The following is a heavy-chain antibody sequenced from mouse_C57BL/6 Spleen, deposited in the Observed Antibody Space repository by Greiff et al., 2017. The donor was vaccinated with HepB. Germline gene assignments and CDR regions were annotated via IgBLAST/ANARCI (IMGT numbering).Heavy chain of an antibody. V-gene: IGHV3-6*01. J-gene: IGHJ4*01. D-gene: IGHD1-1*01. CDR1: GYSITSGYY. Sequence: EVKLMESGPGLVKPSQSLSLTCSVTGYSITSGYYWNWIRQFPGNKLEWMGYISYDGSNNYNPSLKNRISITRDTSKNEFFLKLNSVTTEDTATYYCASPITTVVATGAMDYWGQGTSVTVSS. CDR2: ISYDGSN. CDR3: ASPITTVVATGAMDY.